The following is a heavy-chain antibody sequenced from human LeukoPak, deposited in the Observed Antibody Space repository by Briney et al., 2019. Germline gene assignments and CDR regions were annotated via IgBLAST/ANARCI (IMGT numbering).Heavy chain of an antibody. D-gene: IGHD6-19*01. CDR3: AKRGQKQWLVRSYYYGMDV. J-gene: IGHJ6*02. V-gene: IGHV3-53*01. CDR2: IYGNGDT. Sequence: GGSLRLSCAASGFTVTTNYMIWVRQAPWRGLEWVSVIYGNGDTYYAGSVKGRFTISRDNSKNTLYLQMNSLRAEDTAVYYCAKRGQKQWLVRSYYYGMDVWGQGTTVTVSS. CDR1: GFTVTTNY.